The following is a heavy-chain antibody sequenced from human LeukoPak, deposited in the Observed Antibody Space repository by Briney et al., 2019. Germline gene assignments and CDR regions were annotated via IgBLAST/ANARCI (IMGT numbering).Heavy chain of an antibody. CDR2: ISSSSSTI. D-gene: IGHD6-13*01. CDR1: GFTFSSYS. V-gene: IGHV3-48*01. J-gene: IGHJ5*02. Sequence: GGSLRLSCAASGFTFSSYSMNWVRQAPGKGLEWVSYISSSSSTIYYADSVKGRFTISRDNAKNSLYLQMNSLRAEDTAVYYCARDKGVHIAAAGILRHNWFDPWGQGTLVTVSS. CDR3: ARDKGVHIAAAGILRHNWFDP.